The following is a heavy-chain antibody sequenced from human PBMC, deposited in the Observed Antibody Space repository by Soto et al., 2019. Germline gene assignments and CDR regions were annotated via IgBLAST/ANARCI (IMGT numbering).Heavy chain of an antibody. CDR3: ARDAPIPNSPGLDY. Sequence: ASVKVSCKASGYTFTSYGISWVRQAPGQGLEWMGWISAYNGNTNYAQKLQGRVTMTTDTSTSTAYMELRSLRSDDTAVYYCARDAPIPNSPGLDYWGQGTLVTVSS. CDR2: ISAYNGNT. D-gene: IGHD1-7*01. J-gene: IGHJ4*02. V-gene: IGHV1-18*01. CDR1: GYTFTSYG.